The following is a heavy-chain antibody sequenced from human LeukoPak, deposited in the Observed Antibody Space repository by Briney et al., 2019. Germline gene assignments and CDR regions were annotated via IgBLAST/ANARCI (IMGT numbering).Heavy chain of an antibody. CDR3: ARDNGGSYEYYGMDV. CDR1: GFTFSSYS. CDR2: ISSSSSYI. D-gene: IGHD1-26*01. Sequence: GGSLRLSCAASGFTFSSYSMNWVRQAQGTGLEWVSSISSSSSYIYYADSVKGRLTSSRDNTKNSLYLQMNSLRAEDTAVYYCARDNGGSYEYYGMDVWGQGTTVTVSS. J-gene: IGHJ6*02. V-gene: IGHV3-21*01.